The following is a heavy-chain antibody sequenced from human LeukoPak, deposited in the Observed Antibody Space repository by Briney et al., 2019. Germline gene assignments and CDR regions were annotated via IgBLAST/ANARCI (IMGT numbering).Heavy chain of an antibody. CDR2: IYGDDSST. CDR1: GFTFSSYW. Sequence: PGGSLRLSCAASGFTFSSYWMHWVRQAPGKGLVWVSRIYGDDSSTSYADSVKGRFSISRDNSKNTVYLQMNSLRVEDTAVYYCAKDFGSPRYYFDYWGQGTLVTVSS. CDR3: AKDFGSPRYYFDY. D-gene: IGHD1-26*01. J-gene: IGHJ4*02. V-gene: IGHV3-74*01.